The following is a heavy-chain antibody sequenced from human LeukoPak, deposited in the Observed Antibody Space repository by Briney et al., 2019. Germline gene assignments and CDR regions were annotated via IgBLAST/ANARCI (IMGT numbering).Heavy chain of an antibody. D-gene: IGHD3-10*01. CDR2: IYTSGTT. CDR1: GGSISSGSYY. J-gene: IGHJ4*02. V-gene: IGHV4-61*02. CDR3: ARGPRGEHYFNY. Sequence: KPSETLSLTCAVSGGSISSGSYYWSWIRQPAGKGLEWIGRIYTSGTTNYNPSLKSRVTMSVDTSKNQFSLKLSSVTAADTAVYFCARGPRGEHYFNYWGQGTLVTVPS.